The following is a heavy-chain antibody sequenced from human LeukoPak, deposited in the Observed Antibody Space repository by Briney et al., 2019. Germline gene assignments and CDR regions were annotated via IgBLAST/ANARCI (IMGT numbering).Heavy chain of an antibody. V-gene: IGHV4-38-2*01. J-gene: IGHJ4*02. Sequence: PSETLSLTCAVSGYSISSGYYWGWIRPPPGKGREGIGSIYHSGSTYYNPSLKSRVTISGDTSKNQFSLKLSSVTAADTAVYYCARHRRSAYWNPVTTAFDYWGQGTLVTVSS. CDR2: IYHSGST. CDR1: GYSISSGYY. D-gene: IGHD1-1*01. CDR3: ARHRRSAYWNPVTTAFDY.